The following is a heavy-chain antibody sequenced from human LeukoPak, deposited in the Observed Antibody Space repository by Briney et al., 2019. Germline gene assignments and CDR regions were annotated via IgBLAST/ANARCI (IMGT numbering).Heavy chain of an antibody. CDR2: IYHGGST. J-gene: IGHJ4*02. V-gene: IGHV4-59*01. Sequence: SETLSLTCSVSGDSISNYYWSWIRQPPGKGLEWIGYIYHGGSTNYNPSLTSRVTISLETSKNQFSLQLSSVTAADTAVYYCATLRDGYEFDYWGQGTLVTVSS. D-gene: IGHD5-24*01. CDR3: ATLRDGYEFDY. CDR1: GDSISNYY.